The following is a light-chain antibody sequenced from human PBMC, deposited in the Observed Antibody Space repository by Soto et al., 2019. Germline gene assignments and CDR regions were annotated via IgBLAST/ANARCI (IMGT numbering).Light chain of an antibody. V-gene: IGKV3-20*01. CDR1: QIVSTTY. J-gene: IGKJ2*01. Sequence: EIVLTQTPGTLSLSPGERATLSCRASQIVSTTYLAWYQQKPGQAPRLLIYVSSRRAPGIPDRFSGSGSGTYFSITISTAEPEDFGVYYYQQYDNSPMYTFGQGTKLEI. CDR3: QQYDNSPMYT. CDR2: VSS.